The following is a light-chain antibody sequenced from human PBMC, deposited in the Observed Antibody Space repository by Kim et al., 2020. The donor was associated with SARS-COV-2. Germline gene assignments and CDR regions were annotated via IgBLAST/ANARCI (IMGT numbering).Light chain of an antibody. CDR1: QSVSSY. J-gene: IGKJ1*01. CDR3: QQRSNSWT. CDR2: DAS. Sequence: SLSPGERATHSCRASQSVSSYLAWYQQKPGQAPRLLIYDASNRATGIPARFSGSGSGTDFTLTISSLEPEDFAVYYCQQRSNSWTFGQGTKVDIK. V-gene: IGKV3-11*01.